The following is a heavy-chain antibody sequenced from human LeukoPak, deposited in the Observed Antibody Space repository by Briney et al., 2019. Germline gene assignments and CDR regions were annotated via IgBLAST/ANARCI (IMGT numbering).Heavy chain of an antibody. J-gene: IGHJ4*02. CDR3: ARAGDSSDYGDY. CDR1: GGSFSGYY. CDR2: INHSGST. D-gene: IGHD3-22*01. V-gene: IGHV4-34*01. Sequence: SETLSLTCAVYGGSFSGYYWSWIRQPPGKGPEWIGEINHSGSTNYNPSLKSRVTISVDTSKNQFSLKLSSVTAANTAVYYCARAGDSSDYGDYWGQGTLVTVSS.